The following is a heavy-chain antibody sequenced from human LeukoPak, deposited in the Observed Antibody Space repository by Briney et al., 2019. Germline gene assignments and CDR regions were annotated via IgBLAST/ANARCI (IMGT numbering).Heavy chain of an antibody. V-gene: IGHV3-66*01. J-gene: IGHJ4*02. CDR2: IYSGGST. CDR1: GFTVRSNY. D-gene: IGHD6-19*01. CDR3: ARDGDSSGWYAELDY. Sequence: GGSLRLSCAASGFTVRSNYMSWVRQAPGKGLEWVSVIYSGGSTYYADSVKGRFTISRDNSKNTLYLQMNSLRAEDTAVYYCARDGDSSGWYAELDYWGQGTLVTVSS.